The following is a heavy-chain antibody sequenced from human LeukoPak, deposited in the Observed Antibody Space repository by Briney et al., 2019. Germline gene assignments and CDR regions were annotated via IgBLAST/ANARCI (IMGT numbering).Heavy chain of an antibody. D-gene: IGHD4-17*01. Sequence: GASVKVSCKASGYTFTGYYMHWVRQAPGQGLEWMGWINPNSGGTNYAQKFQGWVTMTRDTFISTAYMELSRLRSDDTAVYYCARDPSDYGDYGGFDYWGQGTLVTVSS. V-gene: IGHV1-2*04. CDR3: ARDPSDYGDYGGFDY. J-gene: IGHJ4*02. CDR1: GYTFTGYY. CDR2: INPNSGGT.